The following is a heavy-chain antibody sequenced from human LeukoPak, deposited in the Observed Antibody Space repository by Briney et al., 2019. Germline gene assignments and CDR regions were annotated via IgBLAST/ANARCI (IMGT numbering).Heavy chain of an antibody. Sequence: SQTLSLTCAISGDSVSSNNAAWNWIRQSPSRGLEWLGRTYYRSKWYTDYAESVKSRIAINPDTSKNQFSLQVNSVTPEDTAVYYCARGSSRIYYYDSSGYSHAFDYRGQGILVTVSS. V-gene: IGHV6-1*01. CDR2: TYYRSKWYT. D-gene: IGHD3-22*01. CDR1: GDSVSSNNAA. J-gene: IGHJ4*02. CDR3: ARGSSRIYYYDSSGYSHAFDY.